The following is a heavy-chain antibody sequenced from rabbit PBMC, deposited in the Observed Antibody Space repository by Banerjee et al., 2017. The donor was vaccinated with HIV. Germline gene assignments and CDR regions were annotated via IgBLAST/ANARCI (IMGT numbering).Heavy chain of an antibody. CDR3: ARGGL. J-gene: IGHJ4*01. V-gene: IGHV1S40*01. CDR2: IYAGSSGST. Sequence: QSLEESGGDLVKPGASLTLTCTASGFSFSSSYYMCWVRQAPGKGLEWIACIYAGSSGSTYYASGAKGRFTISKTSSTTVTLQMTSLTVADTATYFCARGGLWGPGTLVTVS. CDR1: GFSFSSSYY.